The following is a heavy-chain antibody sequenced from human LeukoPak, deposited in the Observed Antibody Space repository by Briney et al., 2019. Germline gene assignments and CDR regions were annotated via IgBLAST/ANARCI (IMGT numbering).Heavy chain of an antibody. CDR2: ISGSGGST. D-gene: IGHD5-12*01. Sequence: GGSLRLSCAASGFTFSSYAMSWVRQAPGKGLEWVSAISGSGGSTYYADSVKGRFTISRDNSKNTLYLQMNSLRAEDTAVYYCAKGYDYKKRGTGLGNPFDYWGQGTLVTVSS. V-gene: IGHV3-23*01. J-gene: IGHJ4*02. CDR3: AKGYDYKKRGTGLGNPFDY. CDR1: GFTFSSYA.